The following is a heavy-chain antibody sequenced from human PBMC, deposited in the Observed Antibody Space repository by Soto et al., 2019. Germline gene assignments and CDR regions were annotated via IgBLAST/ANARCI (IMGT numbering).Heavy chain of an antibody. CDR1: GFTFTDNA. CDR2: ISDSGAST. V-gene: IGHV3-23*01. CDR3: AKVTGNSHY. J-gene: IGHJ4*02. Sequence: SLRLSCAASGFTFTDNAMSWVRQAPGKGLEWVSAISDSGASTFYAESVKGRFTISRANSKNTLFLQMNPLRAEDTALYYCAKVTGNSHYWGQGTLVTVSS. D-gene: IGHD5-12*01.